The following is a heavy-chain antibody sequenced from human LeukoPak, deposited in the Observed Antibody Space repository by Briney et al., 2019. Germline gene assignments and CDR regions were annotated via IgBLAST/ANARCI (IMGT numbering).Heavy chain of an antibody. CDR3: ARYLSRHGVVSRWYFDL. CDR2: ISSSGSTI. CDR1: GFTFSDYY. V-gene: IGHV3-11*01. D-gene: IGHD4-17*01. Sequence: GGSLTLSCAASGFTFSDYYMSWIRQAPGKGLEWVSYISSSGSTIYYADFVKGRFTISRDNAKNSLYLQMNSQRAEDTAVYYCARYLSRHGVVSRWYFDLWGRGTLVTVSS. J-gene: IGHJ2*01.